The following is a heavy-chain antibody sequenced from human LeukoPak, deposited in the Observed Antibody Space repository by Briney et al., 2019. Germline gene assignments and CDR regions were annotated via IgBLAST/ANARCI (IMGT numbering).Heavy chain of an antibody. CDR2: INPNSGGT. V-gene: IGHV1-2*02. D-gene: IGHD3-10*01. J-gene: IGHJ4*02. Sequence: ASVKVSCKASGYTFTGYYMHWARQAPGQGLEWMGWINPNSGGTNYAQKFQGRVTMTRDTSISTAYMELSRLRSDDTAVYYCARADYGSGSYYDYWGQGTLVTVSS. CDR3: ARADYGSGSYYDY. CDR1: GYTFTGYY.